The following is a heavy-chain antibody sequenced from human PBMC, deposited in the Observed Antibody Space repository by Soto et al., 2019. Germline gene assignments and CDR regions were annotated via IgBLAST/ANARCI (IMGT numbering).Heavy chain of an antibody. D-gene: IGHD4-4*01. Sequence: GASVKVSCKASGFTFTSSAVQWVRQARGQRLEWIGWIVVGSGNTNYAQKFQERVTITRDMSTSTAYMELSSLRSEDTAVYYCAAVKDDYSNPAEYDYWGQGTLVTVSS. J-gene: IGHJ4*02. CDR3: AAVKDDYSNPAEYDY. CDR2: IVVGSGNT. CDR1: GFTFTSSA. V-gene: IGHV1-58*01.